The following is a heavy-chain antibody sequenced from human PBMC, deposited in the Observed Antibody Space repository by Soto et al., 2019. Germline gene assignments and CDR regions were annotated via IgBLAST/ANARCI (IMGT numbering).Heavy chain of an antibody. CDR3: TRDWYGDSYFDY. Sequence: GVSLRLSCTASGFTFGDYAMSWFRQAPGKGLEWVGFIRSKAYGGTTEYAASVKGRFNISRDDSKSIAYLQMNSLKTEDTAVYYCTRDWYGDSYFDYWVQGPLVTVSS. CDR1: GFTFGDYA. D-gene: IGHD4-17*01. V-gene: IGHV3-49*03. CDR2: IRSKAYGGTT. J-gene: IGHJ4*02.